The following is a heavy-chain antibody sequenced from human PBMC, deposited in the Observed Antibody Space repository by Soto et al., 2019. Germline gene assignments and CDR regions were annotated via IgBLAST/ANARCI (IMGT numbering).Heavy chain of an antibody. D-gene: IGHD5-12*01. V-gene: IGHV3-23*01. J-gene: IGHJ4*02. CDR3: ARDIGMRDIPGY. CDR2: ISGSGVST. Sequence: GGSLSLSCAASGFTFSSYAMSWFRQAPGKGLEWVSAISGSGVSTYYADSVKGRFTISRDNAKNTLYLQMNSLRAEDTAVYYCARDIGMRDIPGYWGQGTLVNVSS. CDR1: GFTFSSYA.